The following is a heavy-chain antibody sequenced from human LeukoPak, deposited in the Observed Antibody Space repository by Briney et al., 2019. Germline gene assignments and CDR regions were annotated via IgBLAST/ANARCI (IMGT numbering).Heavy chain of an antibody. CDR1: GFTFSTYA. Sequence: GGSLRLSCAASGFTFSTYAMHWVRQAPGKGLEFVSAINDDGSITYHANSVKGRFTISRDNSKNTLYLQMGRLRAEDVAVYYRARRYCSWSSCSPLDYWGQGTLVTVSS. V-gene: IGHV3-64*01. D-gene: IGHD2-2*01. CDR2: INDDGSIT. J-gene: IGHJ4*02. CDR3: ARRYCSWSSCSPLDY.